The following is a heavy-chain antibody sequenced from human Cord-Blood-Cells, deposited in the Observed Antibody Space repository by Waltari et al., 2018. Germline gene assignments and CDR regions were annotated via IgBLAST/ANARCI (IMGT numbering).Heavy chain of an antibody. V-gene: IGHV1-2*04. D-gene: IGHD6-13*01. Sequence: QVQLVQSGAEAKKPGASVKVSCKASGYTFTGYYMPWVRQAPGQGLEWMGWINPNSGGTNYAQKFQGWVTMTRDTSISTAYMELSRLRSDDTAVYYCATIAAAGAEYFQHWGQGTLVTVSS. CDR1: GYTFTGYY. J-gene: IGHJ1*01. CDR3: ATIAAAGAEYFQH. CDR2: INPNSGGT.